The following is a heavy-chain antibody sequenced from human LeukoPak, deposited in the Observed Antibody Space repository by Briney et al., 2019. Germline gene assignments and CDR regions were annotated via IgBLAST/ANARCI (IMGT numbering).Heavy chain of an antibody. J-gene: IGHJ4*02. CDR1: GGSFSGYY. CDR3: AKMGTYYYDSSDTPHIDY. CDR2: INHSGST. D-gene: IGHD3-22*01. Sequence: SETLSLTCAVYGGSFSGYYWSWIRQPPGKGLEWIGEINHSGSTNYNPSLKSRVTISVDTSKNQFSLKLSSVTAADTAVYYCAKMGTYYYDSSDTPHIDYWGQGTLVTVSS. V-gene: IGHV4-34*01.